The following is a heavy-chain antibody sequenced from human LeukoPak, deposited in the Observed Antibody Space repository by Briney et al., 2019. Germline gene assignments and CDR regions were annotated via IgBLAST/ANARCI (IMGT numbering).Heavy chain of an antibody. D-gene: IGHD3-22*01. CDR1: GYSFTSYW. Sequence: GESLKISCKGSGYSFTSYWIGWVRQMPGKGLEWMGIIYPGDSDTRYSPSFQGQVTISADKSIGTAYLQWSSLKASDTAMYYCASAIRYYDSSGYPPHYYYYYGMDVWSQGTTVTVSS. V-gene: IGHV5-51*01. CDR2: IYPGDSDT. J-gene: IGHJ6*02. CDR3: ASAIRYYDSSGYPPHYYYYYGMDV.